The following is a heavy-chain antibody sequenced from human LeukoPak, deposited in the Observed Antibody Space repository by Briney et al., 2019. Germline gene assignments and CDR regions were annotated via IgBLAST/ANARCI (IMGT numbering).Heavy chain of an antibody. V-gene: IGHV3-23*01. J-gene: IGHJ4*02. CDR2: ISDSGGST. D-gene: IGHD4-17*01. CDR1: GFTFSSFA. Sequence: PGGSLRLSCAASGFTFSSFAVSWVRQAPGKGLEWVSRISDSGGSTYYADSVKGRFSLSRDNSKNTLYLQMNSLRAEDTAVYYCAKAKDYGDPWYFDYWGQGTLVTVSS. CDR3: AKAKDYGDPWYFDY.